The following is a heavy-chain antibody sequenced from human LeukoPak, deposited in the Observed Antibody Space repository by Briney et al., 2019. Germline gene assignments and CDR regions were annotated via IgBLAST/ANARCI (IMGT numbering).Heavy chain of an antibody. J-gene: IGHJ6*02. D-gene: IGHD2-21*02. CDR3: ARNAYCGGDCYPFSYYYYGMDV. Sequence: TYYADSVKGRFTISRDNSKNTLYLQMNSLRAEDTAVYYCARNAYCGGDCYPFSYYYYGMDVWGQGTTVTVSS. V-gene: IGHV3-66*01. CDR2: T.